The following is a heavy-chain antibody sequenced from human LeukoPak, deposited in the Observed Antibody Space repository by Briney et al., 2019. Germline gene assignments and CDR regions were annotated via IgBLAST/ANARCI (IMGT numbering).Heavy chain of an antibody. CDR1: GGSISSYY. J-gene: IGHJ3*02. CDR3: ARDLDNSYGDRDAFDI. V-gene: IGHV4-59*01. Sequence: PSETLSLTCTVSGGSISSYYWSWIRQPPGKGLEWIGYIYYSGSTNYNPSLKSRVTISVDTSKNQFSLKLSSVTAADTAVYYCARDLDNSYGDRDAFDIWGQGTMVTVSS. CDR2: IYYSGST. D-gene: IGHD1-1*01.